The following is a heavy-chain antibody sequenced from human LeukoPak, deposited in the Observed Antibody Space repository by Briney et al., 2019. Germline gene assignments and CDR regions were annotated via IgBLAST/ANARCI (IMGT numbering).Heavy chain of an antibody. V-gene: IGHV3-7*03. CDR2: IKLDGSEK. J-gene: IGHJ4*02. D-gene: IGHD3-3*01. CDR3: ARDQYDTWSRRGNFDS. CDR1: GFTFGKYW. Sequence: GGSLRLSCVASGFTFGKYWMSWVRQAPGKGLEWVANIKLDGSEKNYVDSVKGRFTISRDNTKNSLYLQMNSLRVKDTAVFYCARDQYDTWSRRGNFDSWGQGTLVIVSS.